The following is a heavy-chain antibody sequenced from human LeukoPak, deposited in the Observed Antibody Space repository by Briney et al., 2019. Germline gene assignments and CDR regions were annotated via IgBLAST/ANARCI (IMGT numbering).Heavy chain of an antibody. J-gene: IGHJ1*01. Sequence: SETLSLTCSVSGDSVSRSDSYWDWIRQPPGKGLEWIGTIYHSGRTYYSPSLKSRVTMSVDPSNNQFSLNLRSVTAADTALYYCARRRYYDGSGYLEWGQGTLLSVSS. D-gene: IGHD3-22*01. CDR2: IYHSGRT. CDR1: GDSVSRSDSY. CDR3: ARRRYYDGSGYLE. V-gene: IGHV4-39*01.